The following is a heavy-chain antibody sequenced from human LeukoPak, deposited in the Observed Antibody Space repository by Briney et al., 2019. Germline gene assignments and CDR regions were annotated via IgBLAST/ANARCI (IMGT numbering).Heavy chain of an antibody. V-gene: IGHV1-46*01. D-gene: IGHD6-13*01. CDR3: ARGVYSSNWYFDY. J-gene: IGHJ4*02. CDR1: GYTFTSFY. CDR2: INTNGGST. Sequence: ASVNVSCKASGYTFTSFYMHWVRQAPGQGLEWMGLINTNGGSTNYARKFPGRVTMTRDTSTTTVYMEVSSLTSEDTAVYYCARGVYSSNWYFDYWGQGTLVTVSS.